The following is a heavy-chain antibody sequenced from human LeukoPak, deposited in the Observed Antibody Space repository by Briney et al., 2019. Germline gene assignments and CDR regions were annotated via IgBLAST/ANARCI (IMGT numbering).Heavy chain of an antibody. V-gene: IGHV4-4*07. J-gene: IGHJ4*02. CDR3: AIGKYCSSTSCYKYYFDY. Sequence: SETLSLTCTVSGGSISSYYWSWIRQPAGKGLEWIGRIYTSGSTNYNPSLKSRVTMSVDTSKNQFSLKLSSVTAADTAVYYCAIGKYCSSTSCYKYYFDYWGQGTLVTVSS. D-gene: IGHD2-2*02. CDR1: GGSISSYY. CDR2: IYTSGST.